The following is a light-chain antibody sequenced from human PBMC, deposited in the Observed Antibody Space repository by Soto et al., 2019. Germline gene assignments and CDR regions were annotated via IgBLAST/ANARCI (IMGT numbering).Light chain of an antibody. CDR3: QQCGDSPCT. Sequence: VLTQAPDRLSLSPGERATLSCRASQYISTKLAWYQQKPGQAPRRLFSGAFNRATDTPDRFSGSGSGTDFTLIISGVEAEDFAMYYCQQCGDSPCTFGRGTKVDSK. CDR2: GAF. CDR1: QYISTK. V-gene: IGKV3-20*01. J-gene: IGKJ1*01.